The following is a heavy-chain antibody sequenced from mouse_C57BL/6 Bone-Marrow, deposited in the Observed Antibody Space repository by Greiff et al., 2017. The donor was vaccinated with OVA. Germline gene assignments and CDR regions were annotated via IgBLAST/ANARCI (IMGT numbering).Heavy chain of an antibody. CDR2: LDTSDSYT. CDR1: GYTFTSYW. V-gene: IGHV1-50*01. CDR3: AREGKGDY. J-gene: IGHJ2*01. Sequence: QVQLQQPGAELVKPGASVKLSCKASGYTFTSYWMQWVQQRPGQGLEWVGELDTSDSYTNYTQKVKGQFTLTVDTASSTAYMQLSSPASEDSSVYYRAREGKGDYWGQGTTLTVSS.